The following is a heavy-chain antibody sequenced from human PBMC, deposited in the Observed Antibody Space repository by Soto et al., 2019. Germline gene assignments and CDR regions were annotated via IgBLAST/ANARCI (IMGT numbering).Heavy chain of an antibody. V-gene: IGHV3-48*02. CDR3: ARVRTYGDYVAPAGMDV. J-gene: IGHJ6*02. Sequence: GGSLRLSCAASGFTFSLFNMNWVRQAPGKGLEWVSYISSTGSTIYYADSVKGRFTIARDNAKNSLYLQMNSLRDEDTVVHSCARVRTYGDYVAPAGMDVWGQGTTVTVSS. CDR2: ISSTGSTI. D-gene: IGHD4-17*01. CDR1: GFTFSLFN.